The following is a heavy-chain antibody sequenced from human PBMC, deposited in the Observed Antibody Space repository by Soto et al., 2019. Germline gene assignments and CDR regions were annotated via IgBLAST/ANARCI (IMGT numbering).Heavy chain of an antibody. J-gene: IGHJ5*02. D-gene: IGHD3-22*01. Sequence: PSETLSLTCTVSGGSISSGDYYWSWIRQPPGKGLEWIGYIYYSGSTYYNPSLKSRFTISVDTSKNQFSLKLSSVTAADTAVYYCARTFTTIPLYNWFDPGGKGTMVTVSS. V-gene: IGHV4-30-4*01. CDR1: GGSISSGDYY. CDR3: ARTFTTIPLYNWFDP. CDR2: IYYSGST.